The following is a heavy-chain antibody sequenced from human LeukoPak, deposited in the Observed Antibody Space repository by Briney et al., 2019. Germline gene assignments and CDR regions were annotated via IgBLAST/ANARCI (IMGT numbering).Heavy chain of an antibody. CDR2: IYYSGST. Sequence: SETLSLTCTVSGGSISSSSRYWGWIRQPPGKGLEWIGSIYYSGSTYYNPSLKSRVTISVDTSKNQFSLKLSSVTAAGTAVYYCARVSAYYYGSGSYYLDYWGQGTLVTVSS. CDR1: GGSISSSSRY. V-gene: IGHV4-39*07. J-gene: IGHJ4*02. D-gene: IGHD3-10*01. CDR3: ARVSAYYYGSGSYYLDY.